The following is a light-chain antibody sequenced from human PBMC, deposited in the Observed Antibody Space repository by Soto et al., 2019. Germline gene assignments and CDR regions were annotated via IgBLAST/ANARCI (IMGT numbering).Light chain of an antibody. CDR1: SSDVGGYND. V-gene: IGLV2-11*01. CDR3: CSYAGSYNWV. Sequence: QSALTKPRSVSGSPGQSVTIYCTGTSSDVGGYNDVSWYQQHPGKAPKLMIYDVSKRPSGVPDRCSGSKSGNTASLTISGLQAEDEADYYCCSYAGSYNWVFGGGTKLTVL. CDR2: DVS. J-gene: IGLJ3*02.